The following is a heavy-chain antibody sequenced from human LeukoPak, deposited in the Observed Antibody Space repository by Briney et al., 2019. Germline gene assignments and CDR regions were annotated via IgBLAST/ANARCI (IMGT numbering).Heavy chain of an antibody. Sequence: PGGSLRLSCAASGFTFRSYAMSWVRQAPGKGLEWVSTISGSGGSTDYADSVKGRFTISRDNSKNTLYLQMDSLGAEDTAEYYCATMGYDFWSGYWPDYWGQGTLVTVSS. CDR1: GFTFRSYA. CDR3: ATMGYDFWSGYWPDY. D-gene: IGHD3-3*01. V-gene: IGHV3-23*01. J-gene: IGHJ4*02. CDR2: ISGSGGST.